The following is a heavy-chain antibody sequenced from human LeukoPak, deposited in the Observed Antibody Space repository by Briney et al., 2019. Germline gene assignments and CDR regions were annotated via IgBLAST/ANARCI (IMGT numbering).Heavy chain of an antibody. CDR1: GFTFSTYW. CDR2: IKEDGSEK. Sequence: PGGSLRLSCVASGFTFSTYWMSWVRQAPGKGLEGVANIKEDGSEKNYVDSVKGRFTISKDNARNSLYLQMNSLRAEDTAVYYCTSANYGPAYWGQGTLVTVSS. D-gene: IGHD5-24*01. CDR3: TSANYGPAY. J-gene: IGHJ4*02. V-gene: IGHV3-7*01.